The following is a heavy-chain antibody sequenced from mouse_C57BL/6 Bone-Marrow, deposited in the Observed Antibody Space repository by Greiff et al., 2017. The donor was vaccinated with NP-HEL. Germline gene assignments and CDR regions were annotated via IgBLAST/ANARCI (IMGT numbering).Heavy chain of an antibody. CDR1: GFNITDYY. D-gene: IGHD2-13*01. J-gene: IGHJ4*01. V-gene: IGHV14-1*01. CDR3: TTDDYLMDC. CDR2: IDPEDGDT. Sequence: EVQLQQSGAELVRPGASVKLSCTASGFNITDYYMHWVKQRPEQGLEWIGRIDPEDGDTEYAPKFQGKATLTADTSSNTAYLQLSSLTSEDTAVYYCTTDDYLMDCWGQATSVTVSS.